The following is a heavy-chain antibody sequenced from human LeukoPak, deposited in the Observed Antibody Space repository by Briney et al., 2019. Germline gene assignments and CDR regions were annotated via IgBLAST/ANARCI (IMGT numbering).Heavy chain of an antibody. J-gene: IGHJ4*02. V-gene: IGHV4-39*01. CDR2: LYYGENS. D-gene: IGHD6-25*01. Sequence: PSETLSLTCTVSGVSISIISSSTYYWAWIRQAPGKGLEWIGSLYYGENSHYNPSLKSRATLSVDTSNNQFSLKLTSVTAADAAVYFCARQLPTAAADTRGYFDYWGQGTVVTVSS. CDR3: ARQLPTAAADTRGYFDY. CDR1: GVSISIISSSTYY.